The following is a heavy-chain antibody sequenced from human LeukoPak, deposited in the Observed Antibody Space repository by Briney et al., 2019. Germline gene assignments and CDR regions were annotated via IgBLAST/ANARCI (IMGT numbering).Heavy chain of an antibody. Sequence: GGSLRLSCAAPGFTFSSYEMNWVRQAPGKGLEWVSYISSSGSTIYYADSVKGRFTTSRGNAKNSLYLQVNSLRAEDTAVYYCARGYSYVDYWGQGTLVTVSS. J-gene: IGHJ4*02. D-gene: IGHD5-18*01. CDR2: ISSSGSTI. CDR1: GFTFSSYE. CDR3: ARGYSYVDY. V-gene: IGHV3-48*03.